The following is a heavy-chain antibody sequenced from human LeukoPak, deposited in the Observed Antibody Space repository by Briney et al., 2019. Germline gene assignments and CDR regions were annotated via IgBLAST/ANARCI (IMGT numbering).Heavy chain of an antibody. V-gene: IGHV3-74*01. CDR1: GFTFSRYW. J-gene: IGHJ4*02. Sequence: PGGSLRLSCAASGFTFSRYWMHWARQAPGKGLVWASHIKTDGSTTSYADSVKGRFTVSRDNAKNTLYLQMNSLRVEDTAVYYCARGSSWSLDYWGQGTLVTVSS. CDR3: ARGSSWSLDY. CDR2: IKTDGSTT. D-gene: IGHD6-13*01.